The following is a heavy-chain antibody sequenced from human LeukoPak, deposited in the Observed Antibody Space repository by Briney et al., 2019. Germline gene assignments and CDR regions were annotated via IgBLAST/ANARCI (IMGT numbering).Heavy chain of an antibody. D-gene: IGHD2-2*02. V-gene: IGHV3-74*01. Sequence: GGSLRLSCAASGFTVSSNYMSWVRHAPGKGLVWVSRINIDGSDTRYADSVKGRFTISRDNAKNTLFLQMTSLRDDDTAVYYCGTSPSASDTSWGQGTLVIVSS. CDR1: GFTVSSNY. CDR3: GTSPSASDTS. J-gene: IGHJ4*02. CDR2: INIDGSDT.